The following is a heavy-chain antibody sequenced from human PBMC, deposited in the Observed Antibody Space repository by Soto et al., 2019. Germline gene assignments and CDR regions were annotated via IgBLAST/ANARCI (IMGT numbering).Heavy chain of an antibody. Sequence: QLQLQESGSRLVKSSETLSLTCGVSGHTISTGGYSWAWIRHPPGKALEWIAHTYHSGKPYYNPSLTGRVIISVDRSQSQFSLKVSSVTAADTAVYYCASETYGDSVGYFDPWGQGTVVTVSS. CDR2: TYHSGKP. CDR3: ASETYGDSVGYFDP. J-gene: IGHJ5*02. CDR1: GHTISTGGYS. D-gene: IGHD4-17*01. V-gene: IGHV4-30-2*01.